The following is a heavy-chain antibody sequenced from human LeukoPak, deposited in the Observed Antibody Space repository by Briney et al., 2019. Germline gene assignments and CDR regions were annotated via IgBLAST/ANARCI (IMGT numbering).Heavy chain of an antibody. CDR1: GYTYTSYD. V-gene: IGHV1-8*01. Sequence: ASVKVCCEASGYTYTSYDINWVRQATGQGLEWMGWMNPNSGNTGYAQKFQGRVTMTRNTSISTAYMELSSLRSEDTAVYYCARGRRLRGWFDPWGQGTLVTVSS. CDR2: MNPNSGNT. D-gene: IGHD1-14*01. J-gene: IGHJ5*02. CDR3: ARGRRLRGWFDP.